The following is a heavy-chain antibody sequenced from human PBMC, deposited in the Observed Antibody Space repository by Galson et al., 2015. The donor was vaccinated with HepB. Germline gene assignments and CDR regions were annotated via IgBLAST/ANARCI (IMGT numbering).Heavy chain of an antibody. V-gene: IGHV4-59*12. CDR3: TRVFGQKCGGTTCFLGAFDI. D-gene: IGHD3/OR15-3a*01. CDR1: GASMNTDY. J-gene: IGHJ3*02. CDR2: VHHSGAA. Sequence: ETLSLTCSVSGASMNTDYWTWIRQSPGQRLEWVGYVHHSGAANYNPSLKSRVTMSIDTSKNHFSLSLRSVTAADTAMYFCTRVFGQKCGGTTCFLGAFDIWGPGTRVIVSS.